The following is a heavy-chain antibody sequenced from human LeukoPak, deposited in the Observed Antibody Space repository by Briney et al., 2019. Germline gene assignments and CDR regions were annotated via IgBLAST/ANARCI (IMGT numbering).Heavy chain of an antibody. V-gene: IGHV4-59*01. CDR3: ARGVGSGYTDD. CDR2: VYNSGST. CDR1: GDSMSTYY. Sequence: SETLSLTCTVSGDSMSTYYWTWIRQPPGKGLEWIGYVYNSGSTNYNPSLKSRVTISVDTSKNQFSLKLTSVTAADTAVYYCARGVGSGYTDDWGQGTLVTVSS. J-gene: IGHJ4*02. D-gene: IGHD3-22*01.